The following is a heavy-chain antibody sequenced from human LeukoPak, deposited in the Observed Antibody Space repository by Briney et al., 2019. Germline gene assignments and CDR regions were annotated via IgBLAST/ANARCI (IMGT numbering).Heavy chain of an antibody. J-gene: IGHJ4*02. Sequence: SETLSLTCTVSGGSISSYYWSWIRQPPGKGLEWIGYIYYSGSTNYNPSLKSRVTISVDTSKNQFSLKLSSVTAADTAVYYCARAATIGDFDYWGQGTLVTVSS. CDR1: GGSISSYY. V-gene: IGHV4-59*01. CDR3: ARAATIGDFDY. D-gene: IGHD3-9*01. CDR2: IYYSGST.